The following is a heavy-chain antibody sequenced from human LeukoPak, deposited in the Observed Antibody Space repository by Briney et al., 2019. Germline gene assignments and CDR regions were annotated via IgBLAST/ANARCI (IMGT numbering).Heavy chain of an antibody. CDR3: ARVLQNSDSSGYYFDY. Sequence: PGGSLRLSCAASGFTFSSYSMNWVRQAPGKGLESVSSISSSGSYIYYADSVKGRFTISRDNAKNSLYLQMNSLRAEDTAVYYCARVLQNSDSSGYYFDYWGQGTLVTVSS. CDR2: ISSSGSYI. V-gene: IGHV3-21*01. CDR1: GFTFSSYS. D-gene: IGHD3-22*01. J-gene: IGHJ4*02.